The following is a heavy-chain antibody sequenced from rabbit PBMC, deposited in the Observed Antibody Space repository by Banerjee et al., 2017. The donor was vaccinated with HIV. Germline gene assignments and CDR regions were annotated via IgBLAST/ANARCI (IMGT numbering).Heavy chain of an antibody. CDR3: AGGDATSGWGFNL. D-gene: IGHD4-1*01. V-gene: IGHV1S40*01. J-gene: IGHJ4*01. CDR2: IYISSGST. Sequence: QSLEESGGDLVKPGASLTLTCTASGIDFSSYYYICWVRQAPGKGLEWIACIYISSGSTYYASWAKGRFTISKTSSTTVTLQMTSLTAADTAAYFCAGGDATSGWGFNLWGQGTLVTVS. CDR1: GIDFSSYYY.